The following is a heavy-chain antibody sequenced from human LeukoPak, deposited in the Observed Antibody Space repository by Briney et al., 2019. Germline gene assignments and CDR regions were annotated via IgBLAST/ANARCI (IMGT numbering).Heavy chain of an antibody. CDR1: GGSISSYY. Sequence: SETLSLTCTVPGGSISSYYWSWIRQPPGKGLEWIGYIYYSGSTNYNPSLKSRVTISVDTSKNQFSLKLTSVTAADTALYYCARGGWSLDYWGQGTLVTVSS. CDR3: ARGGWSLDY. V-gene: IGHV4-59*01. D-gene: IGHD6-19*01. CDR2: IYYSGST. J-gene: IGHJ4*02.